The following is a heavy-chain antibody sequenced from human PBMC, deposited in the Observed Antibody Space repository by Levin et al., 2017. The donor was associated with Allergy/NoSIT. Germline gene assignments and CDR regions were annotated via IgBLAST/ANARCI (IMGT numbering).Heavy chain of an antibody. CDR2: IYPGDSDT. V-gene: IGHV5-51*01. CDR1: GYSFTSYW. J-gene: IGHJ6*02. D-gene: IGHD6-13*01. CDR3: ARLGKAYSSWPPDGMDV. Sequence: GESLKISCKGSGYSFTSYWIGWVRQMPGKGLEWMGIIYPGDSDTRYSPSFQGQVTISADKSISTAYLQWSSLKASDTAMYYCARLGKAYSSWPPDGMDVWGQGTTVTVSS.